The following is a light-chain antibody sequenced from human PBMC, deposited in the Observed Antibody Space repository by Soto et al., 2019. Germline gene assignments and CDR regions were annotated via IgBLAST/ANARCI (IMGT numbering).Light chain of an antibody. Sequence: EIVMTQSPATLSVSTGERATLSCRASQSVSSNLAWYQQKPGQAPRLLIYGASTRATGIPARFSGSGSGTEFTLTISGLQPDDFAVYYCQQRSNWPITFGQGTRLEIK. J-gene: IGKJ5*01. CDR2: GAS. CDR1: QSVSSN. CDR3: QQRSNWPIT. V-gene: IGKV3-15*01.